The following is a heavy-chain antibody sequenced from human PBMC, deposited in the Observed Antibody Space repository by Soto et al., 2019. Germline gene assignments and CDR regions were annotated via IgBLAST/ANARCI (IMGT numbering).Heavy chain of an antibody. J-gene: IGHJ4*02. D-gene: IGHD3-3*01. Sequence: GGSLRISCAASGFNFRNHGMHWVRQAPGKGLEWVAVIWYDGSSQYYADSVKGRFTISRDNAESSLYLQMNSLRDEDTAVYFCARDFGHGYYLDYWGRGTLVTVSS. CDR2: IWYDGSSQ. CDR3: ARDFGHGYYLDY. CDR1: GFNFRNHG. V-gene: IGHV3-33*01.